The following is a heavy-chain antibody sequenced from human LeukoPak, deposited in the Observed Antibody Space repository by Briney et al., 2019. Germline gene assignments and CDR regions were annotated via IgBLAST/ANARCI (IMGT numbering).Heavy chain of an antibody. CDR2: INWNGGST. V-gene: IGHV3-20*01. J-gene: IGHJ6*03. D-gene: IGHD5-12*01. Sequence: GGSLRLSCAASGFTFDDYGMSWVRQAPGKGLEWVSVINWNGGSTGYADSVKGRFTISRDNAKNSLYLQMNSLRAEDTALYHCARALGYEDYYYYYYMDVWGKGTTVTVSS. CDR1: GFTFDDYG. CDR3: ARALGYEDYYYYYYMDV.